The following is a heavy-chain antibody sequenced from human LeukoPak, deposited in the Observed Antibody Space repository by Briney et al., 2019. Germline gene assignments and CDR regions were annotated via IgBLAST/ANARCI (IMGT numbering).Heavy chain of an antibody. CDR1: GFTFSSYW. CDR3: ARVRYYYDSSGYDFDY. Sequence: GGSLRLSCAASGFTFSSYWMSWVRQAPGKGLEWVANIKQDGSEKYYVDSVKGRFTIPRDNAKNSLYLQMNSLRAEDTAVYYCARVRYYYDSSGYDFDYWGQGTLVTVSS. CDR2: IKQDGSEK. J-gene: IGHJ4*02. V-gene: IGHV3-7*01. D-gene: IGHD3-22*01.